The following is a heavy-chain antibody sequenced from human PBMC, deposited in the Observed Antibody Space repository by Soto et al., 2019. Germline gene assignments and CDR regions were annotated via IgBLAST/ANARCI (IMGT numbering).Heavy chain of an antibody. CDR3: ARQRYYYDILTGMGFDY. V-gene: IGHV4-39*01. Sequence: SETLSLTCTVSGGSISSSSYYWGWIRQPPGEGLEWIGSIYYSGSTYYNPSLKSRVTISVDTSKNQFSLKLSSVTAADTAVYYCARQRYYYDILTGMGFDYWGQGTLVTVSS. J-gene: IGHJ4*02. D-gene: IGHD3-9*01. CDR2: IYYSGST. CDR1: GGSISSSSYY.